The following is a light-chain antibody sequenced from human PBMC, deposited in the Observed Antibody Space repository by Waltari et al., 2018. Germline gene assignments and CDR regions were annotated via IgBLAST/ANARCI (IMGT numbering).Light chain of an antibody. CDR3: QQYYSSIT. J-gene: IGKJ5*01. V-gene: IGKV4-1*01. CDR1: QTLFYSANSKNY. Sequence: DIVLTQSPDSLSVSLGARATTNCKSSQTLFYSANSKNYLGWFQQKPGHPPKLLLYGASTRASGVPGRFSGSGSETDFTLTISSLQADDVAVYYCQQYYSSITFGQGTRLEIK. CDR2: GAS.